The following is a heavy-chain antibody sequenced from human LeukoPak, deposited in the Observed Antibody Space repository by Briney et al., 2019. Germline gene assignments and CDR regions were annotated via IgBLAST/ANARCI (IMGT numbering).Heavy chain of an antibody. CDR1: GFTFSNYA. D-gene: IGHD1-26*01. CDR3: ARQNSGSYFDPFDY. Sequence: GGSLRLSCAASGFTFSNYAMHWVRQAPGKGLEWVAVISYDGSNKYYADSVKGRFTVSRDNANNSLYLQMNSLRAEDTAVYYCARQNSGSYFDPFDYWGQGTLVTVSS. V-gene: IGHV3-30-3*01. J-gene: IGHJ4*02. CDR2: ISYDGSNK.